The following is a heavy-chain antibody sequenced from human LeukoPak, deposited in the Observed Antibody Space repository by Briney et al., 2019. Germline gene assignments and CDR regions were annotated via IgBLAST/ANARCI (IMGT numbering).Heavy chain of an antibody. CDR1: GGSFSGYY. CDR2: INHSGST. Sequence: SETLSLTCAVYGGSFSGYYWSWIRQPPGKGLEWIGEINHSGSTNYNPSLKSRVTMSVDTSKNQFSLKLSSVTAADTAVYYCARLLGAGDYYGSGSPDYWGQGTLVTVSS. D-gene: IGHD3-10*01. CDR3: ARLLGAGDYYGSGSPDY. V-gene: IGHV4-34*01. J-gene: IGHJ4*02.